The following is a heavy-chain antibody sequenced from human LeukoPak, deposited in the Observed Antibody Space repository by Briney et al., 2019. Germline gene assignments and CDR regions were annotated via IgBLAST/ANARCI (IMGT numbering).Heavy chain of an antibody. J-gene: IGHJ4*02. CDR1: GYTFTGFH. D-gene: IGHD3-10*01. CDR2: INPNTGAT. V-gene: IGHV1-2*02. Sequence: ASVTVSCKTSGYTFTGFHIHWVRQAPGQGLEWMGWINPNTGATNFAQKFQGRVTMTTDTSVSTAYMDLRRLRFDDTAVYYCAREGDYNGSGRGDSWGQGSLVVVSS. CDR3: AREGDYNGSGRGDS.